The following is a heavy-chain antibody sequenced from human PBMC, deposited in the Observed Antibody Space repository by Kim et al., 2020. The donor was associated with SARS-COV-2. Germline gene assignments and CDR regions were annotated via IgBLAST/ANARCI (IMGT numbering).Heavy chain of an antibody. Sequence: ASVKVSCKASGYTFTSYDINWVRQATGQGLEWMGWMNPNSGNTGYAQKFQGRVTMTRNTSISTAYMELSSLRSEDTAVYYCARSPPVDIVVVPAAMGSYYYYYMDVWGKGATVTVSS. D-gene: IGHD2-2*01. J-gene: IGHJ6*03. CDR1: GYTFTSYD. V-gene: IGHV1-8*01. CDR2: MNPNSGNT. CDR3: ARSPPVDIVVVPAAMGSYYYYYMDV.